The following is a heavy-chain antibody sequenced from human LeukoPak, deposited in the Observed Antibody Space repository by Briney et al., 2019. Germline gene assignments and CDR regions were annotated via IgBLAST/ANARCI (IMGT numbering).Heavy chain of an antibody. J-gene: IGHJ4*02. CDR1: GGTFTSYT. CDR2: IIPTTGLA. Sequence: ASVKVSFKASGGTFTSYTINWVRQAPGQGLEWMGRIIPTTGLANYAQNFQGRVTITADKSTSTAYMELSSLRSEDTAVYYCARAPPRLDGYILYYWGQGTLVTVSS. V-gene: IGHV1-69*02. D-gene: IGHD5-24*01. CDR3: ARAPPRLDGYILYY.